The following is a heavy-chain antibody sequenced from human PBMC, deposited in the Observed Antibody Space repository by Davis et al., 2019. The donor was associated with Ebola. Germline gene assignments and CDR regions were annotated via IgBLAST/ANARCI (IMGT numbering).Heavy chain of an antibody. V-gene: IGHV1-18*01. CDR3: ARDHYYDSSGYLYYYYGMDV. J-gene: IGHJ6*02. D-gene: IGHD3-22*01. CDR2: ISAYNGNT. CDR1: GYTFTSYD. Sequence: ASVKVSCKASGYTFTSYDINWVRQATGQGLEWMGWISAYNGNTNYAQKLQGRVTMTTDTSTSTAYMELRSLRSDDTAVYYCARDHYYDSSGYLYYYYGMDVWGQGTTVTVSS.